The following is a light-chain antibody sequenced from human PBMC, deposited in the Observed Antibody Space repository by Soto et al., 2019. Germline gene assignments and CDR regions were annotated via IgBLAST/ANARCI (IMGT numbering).Light chain of an antibody. CDR2: DAS. Sequence: EIVLTQSPATLSLSPGERATLSCRASQSVSSYLAWYQQKPGQAPRLLIYDASTRATGIPARFSGSVSGTDFTLTISSLEPEDFAVYYCQQRSNWPSTFGGGTKVEIK. CDR3: QQRSNWPST. J-gene: IGKJ4*01. CDR1: QSVSSY. V-gene: IGKV3-11*01.